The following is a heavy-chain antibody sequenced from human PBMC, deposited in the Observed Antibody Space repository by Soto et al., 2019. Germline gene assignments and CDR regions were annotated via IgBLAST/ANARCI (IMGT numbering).Heavy chain of an antibody. CDR1: GDSISSTTYF. CDR3: ARVLGDDFLTGYSDVDTALGIFDF. Sequence: PSETLSLTCTVSGDSISSTTYFWGWIRQPPGKGLEWIGYIYYSGNTYYNPSLKSRVTISVDTSKNQFSLKLSSVTAADTAVFFCARVLGDDFLTGYSDVDTALGIFDFWGRGTLVTVSS. CDR2: IYYSGNT. D-gene: IGHD3-9*01. J-gene: IGHJ4*02. V-gene: IGHV4-30-4*08.